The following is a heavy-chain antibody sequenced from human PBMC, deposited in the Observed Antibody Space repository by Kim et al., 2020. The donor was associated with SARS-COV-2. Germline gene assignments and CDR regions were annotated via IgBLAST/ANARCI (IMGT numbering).Heavy chain of an antibody. D-gene: IGHD3-10*01. CDR2: INPNSGGT. V-gene: IGHV1-2*02. Sequence: ASVKVSCKASGYTFTGYYMHWVRQAPGQGLEWMGWINPNSGGTNYAQKFQGRVTMTRDTSISTAYMELSRLRSDDTAVYYCARQNGGSMVRGAKYLAGYYGMDVWGQGTTVTVSS. J-gene: IGHJ6*02. CDR3: ARQNGGSMVRGAKYLAGYYGMDV. CDR1: GYTFTGYY.